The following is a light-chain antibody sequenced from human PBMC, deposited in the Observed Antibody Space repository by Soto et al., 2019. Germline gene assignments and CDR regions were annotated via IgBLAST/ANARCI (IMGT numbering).Light chain of an antibody. CDR2: KSS. Sequence: DIQMIQSPSTLSASVGDRVTITCRASQTVSPWLAWYQQKPGEAPKLLIYKSSNLDSGVPSRFSGSGSGTEFTLTISSLQPDDFATYYCQQYNSYSGYTFGQGTKLEIK. CDR1: QTVSPW. J-gene: IGKJ2*01. CDR3: QQYNSYSGYT. V-gene: IGKV1-5*03.